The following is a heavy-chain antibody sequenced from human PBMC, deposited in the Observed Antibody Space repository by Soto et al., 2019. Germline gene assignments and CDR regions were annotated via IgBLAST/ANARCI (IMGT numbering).Heavy chain of an antibody. CDR3: DRDFKRYSSSPDTREY. CDR2: IYYSGTT. V-gene: IGHV4-30-4*01. D-gene: IGHD6-6*01. Sequence: SETLSLTCTVSGDSISSGDYYWSWVRQSPGKGLEWIGCIYYSGTTYYNPSLETRLTMSVDTSKNQFSLRLSSVTASDTAMYFCDRDFKRYSSSPDTREYWGQGTLVTVSS. CDR1: GDSISSGDYY. J-gene: IGHJ4*02.